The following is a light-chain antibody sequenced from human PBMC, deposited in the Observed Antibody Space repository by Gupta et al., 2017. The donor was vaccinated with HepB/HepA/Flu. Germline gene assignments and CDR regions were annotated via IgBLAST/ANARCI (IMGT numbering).Light chain of an antibody. Sequence: DIQLTQSPSFLSASVGDRVTLTCRATQDISTYLAWYVQKPGKAPELLIYAASSLQSGVPSRFSGSGSGTEFTLTITSLQPGDFATYYCQQILNYPCTFGQGTKLEIK. J-gene: IGKJ2*02. CDR3: QQILNYPCT. CDR2: AAS. CDR1: QDISTY. V-gene: IGKV1-9*01.